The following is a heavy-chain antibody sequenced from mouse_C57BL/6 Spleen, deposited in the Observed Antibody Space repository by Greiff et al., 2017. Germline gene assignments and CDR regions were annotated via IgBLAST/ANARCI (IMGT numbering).Heavy chain of an antibody. V-gene: IGHV5-17*01. Sequence: EVQVVESGGGLVKPGGSLKLSCAASGFTFSDYGMHWVRQAPEKGLEWVAYISSGSSTIYYADTVKGRFTISRDNAKNTLFLQMTSLRSEDTAMYYCARELPFAYWGQGTLVTVSA. J-gene: IGHJ3*01. CDR1: GFTFSDYG. CDR3: ARELPFAY. CDR2: ISSGSSTI.